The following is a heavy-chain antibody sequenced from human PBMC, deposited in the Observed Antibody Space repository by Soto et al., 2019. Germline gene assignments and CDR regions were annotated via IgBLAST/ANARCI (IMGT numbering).Heavy chain of an antibody. CDR1: GFTFDDYA. J-gene: IGHJ6*02. Sequence: EVQLLESGGHLVQPGGSLRLSCAASGFTFDDYAMHWVRQAPGKGLEWVSGISWNSGSIGYADSVKGRFTISRDNAKNSLYLQMNSLRAEDTALYYCAKDLSNWLTGYYYYYGMDVWGQGTTVTVSS. CDR3: AKDLSNWLTGYYYYYGMDV. V-gene: IGHV3-9*01. D-gene: IGHD4-4*01. CDR2: ISWNSGSI.